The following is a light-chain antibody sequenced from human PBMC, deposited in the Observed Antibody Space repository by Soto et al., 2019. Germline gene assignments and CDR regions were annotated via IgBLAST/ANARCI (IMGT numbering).Light chain of an antibody. J-gene: IGKJ1*01. Sequence: EIMLTLSAGTLSLSTKERATLSCRASQSVSNNYLAWYQQKPGQAPRLLIYGASNRATGIPDRFSGSGSGTDFTLTICRLEPEDFAVYYCQPYGSSGTFGQGTKVDIK. CDR1: QSVSNNY. CDR2: GAS. CDR3: QPYGSSGT. V-gene: IGKV3-20*01.